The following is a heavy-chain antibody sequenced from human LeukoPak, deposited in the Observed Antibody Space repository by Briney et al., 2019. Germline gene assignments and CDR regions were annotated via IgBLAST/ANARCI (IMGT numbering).Heavy chain of an antibody. CDR3: AKWIAADYYFDY. Sequence: GGSLRLSCAASGFTFSSYAMSWVRQAPGKGLEWVSAISGSGGSTYYAHSVKGRFTISRDNSKNTLYLQMNSLRAEDTAVYYCAKWIAADYYFDYWGQGTLVTVSS. J-gene: IGHJ4*02. CDR1: GFTFSSYA. V-gene: IGHV3-23*01. CDR2: ISGSGGST. D-gene: IGHD6-13*01.